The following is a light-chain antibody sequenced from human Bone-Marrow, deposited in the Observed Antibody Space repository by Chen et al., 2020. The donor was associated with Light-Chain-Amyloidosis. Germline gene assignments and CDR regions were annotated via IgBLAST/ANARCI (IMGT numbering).Light chain of an antibody. Sequence: QSALTQPASVSGSPGQSITISYTGTSSDVGRYNLVSWYQQHPGQAPKLKIYEGSRRPSGVSNRFSGAKSANTASLTSSGLQAEDEADYYCGSDAGSNTWVIGGGTKLTVL. V-gene: IGLV2-23*01. CDR1: SSDVGRYNL. CDR3: GSDAGSNTWV. CDR2: EGS. J-gene: IGLJ2*01.